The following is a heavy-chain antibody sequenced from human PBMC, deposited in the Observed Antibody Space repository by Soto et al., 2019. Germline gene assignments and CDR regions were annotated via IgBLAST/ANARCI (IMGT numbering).Heavy chain of an antibody. CDR3: ATDPRGYDILTGYYRDY. CDR2: IIPIFGTA. D-gene: IGHD3-9*01. Sequence: SVKVSCKASGGTFSSYAISWVRQAPGQGLEWMGGIIPIFGTANYAQKFQGRVTMTEDTSTDTAYMELSSLRSEDTAVYYCATDPRGYDILTGYYRDYWGQGTLVTVSS. J-gene: IGHJ4*02. V-gene: IGHV1-69*06. CDR1: GGTFSSYA.